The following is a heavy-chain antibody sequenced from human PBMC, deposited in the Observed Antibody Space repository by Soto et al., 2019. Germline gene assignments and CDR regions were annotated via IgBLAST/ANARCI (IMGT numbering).Heavy chain of an antibody. V-gene: IGHV3-48*03. D-gene: IGHD6-13*01. CDR2: ISSSGSTI. J-gene: IGHJ6*02. CDR3: ARGVSFGMDV. CDR1: GFTFSSYE. Sequence: EVQLVESGGGLVQPGGSLTLSCAASGFTFSSYEMNWVRQAPGKGLEWVSYISSSGSTIYYADSVKGRFTISRDNAKNSLYLQMNSLRAEDTAVYYCARGVSFGMDVWGQGTTVTVSS.